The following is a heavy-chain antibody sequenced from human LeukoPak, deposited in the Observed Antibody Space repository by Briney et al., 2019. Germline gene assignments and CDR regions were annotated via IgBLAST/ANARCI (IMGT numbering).Heavy chain of an antibody. CDR2: IYYSGST. D-gene: IGHD3-16*02. V-gene: IGHV4-59*01. CDR1: GGSISSYY. CDR3: ARDRGEDYVWGSYRLFDY. Sequence: PSETLSLTCTVSGGSISSYYWSWIRQPPGKGLERIGYIYYSGSTNYNPSLKSRVTISVDTSKNQFSLKLSSVTAADTAVYYCARDRGEDYVWGSYRLFDYWGQGTLVTVSS. J-gene: IGHJ4*02.